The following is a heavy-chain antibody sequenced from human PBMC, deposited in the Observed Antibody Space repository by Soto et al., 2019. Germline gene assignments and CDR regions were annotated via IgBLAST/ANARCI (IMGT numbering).Heavy chain of an antibody. J-gene: IGHJ6*02. CDR2: IYHSGST. CDR3: ARDLTYYGMDV. Sequence: QLQLQESGSGLVKPSQSLSLTCAVSGGSISSGGYSWSWIRQPPGKGLEWIGYIYHSGSTYYNPSLKSRVTISVVRSKNQFSLKLSSVTAADTAVYYCARDLTYYGMDVWGQGTTVTVSS. V-gene: IGHV4-30-2*01. CDR1: GGSISSGGYS. D-gene: IGHD7-27*01.